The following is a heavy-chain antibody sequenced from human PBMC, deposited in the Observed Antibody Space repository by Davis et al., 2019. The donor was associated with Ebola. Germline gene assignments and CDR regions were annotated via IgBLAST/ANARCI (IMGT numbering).Heavy chain of an antibody. V-gene: IGHV4-4*07. CDR3: ARHLTGNRAFDI. J-gene: IGHJ3*02. CDR1: GGSISSYY. D-gene: IGHD1-20*01. Sequence: PSETLSLTCTVSGGSISSYYWNWIRQPAGKGLEWIGRIYTSGNTNYNPSLKSPVTISVDTSNNQFSLKLHSVTAADTAVYFCARHLTGNRAFDIWGQGTMLNVSS. CDR2: IYTSGNT.